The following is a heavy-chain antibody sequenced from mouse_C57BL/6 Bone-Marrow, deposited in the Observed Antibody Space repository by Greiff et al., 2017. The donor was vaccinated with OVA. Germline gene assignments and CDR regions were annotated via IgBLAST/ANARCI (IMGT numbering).Heavy chain of an antibody. D-gene: IGHD1-1*01. J-gene: IGHJ4*01. CDR3: ARAFITTASYYAMDY. CDR2: INYDGSST. Sequence: EVQLVESEGGLVQPGSSMKLSCTASGFTFSDYYMAWVRQVPEKGLEWVANINYDGSSTYYLDSLKSRFIISRDNAKNILYLQMSSLKSEDTATYYCARAFITTASYYAMDYWGRGTSVTVSS. V-gene: IGHV5-16*01. CDR1: GFTFSDYY.